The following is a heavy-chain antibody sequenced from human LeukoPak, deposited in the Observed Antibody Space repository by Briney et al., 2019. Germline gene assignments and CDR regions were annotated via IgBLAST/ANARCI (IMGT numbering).Heavy chain of an antibody. CDR2: LHYSGTP. V-gene: IGHV4-59*08. J-gene: IGHJ4*02. CDR1: CVSLSSYY. D-gene: IGHD3-22*01. Sequence: SETLSLTCTVSCVSLSSYYWSWIRQSPEKGLEWIGCLHYSGTPNYNPSLKSRVTISVDTSKNQFSLKLSSVTAADTAVYYCATPALRVGGPYSFDSWGPGALVTVSS. CDR3: ATPALRVGGPYSFDS.